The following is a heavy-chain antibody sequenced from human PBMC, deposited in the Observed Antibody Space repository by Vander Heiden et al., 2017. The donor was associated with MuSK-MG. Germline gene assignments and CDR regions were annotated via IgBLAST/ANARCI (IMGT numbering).Heavy chain of an antibody. J-gene: IGHJ4*02. Sequence: QITLKESGPMLMKPTQTLTLTCTFSGFSLSSRPVGVGWIRQPPGKALEWLALIYWDDDKRYSPSLTNRLTITKDTSKNLVFLTMTNMDPADTATYYCAHRRDSNGMWNEGDFDYWGQGALVTVSS. V-gene: IGHV2-5*02. D-gene: IGHD1-1*01. CDR2: IYWDDDK. CDR3: AHRRDSNGMWNEGDFDY. CDR1: GFSLSSRPVG.